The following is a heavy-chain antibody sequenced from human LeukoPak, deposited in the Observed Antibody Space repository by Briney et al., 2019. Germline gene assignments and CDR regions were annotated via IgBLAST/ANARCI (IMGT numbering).Heavy chain of an antibody. J-gene: IGHJ6*02. D-gene: IGHD3-3*01. CDR3: ARDASYYDFWSGYYSHMDV. CDR1: GYTFTGYY. V-gene: IGHV1-2*02. CDR2: INPNSGGT. Sequence: GASVKVSCKASGYTFTGYYMHLVRQAPGQGLEWMGWINPNSGGTNYAQKFQGRVTMTRDTSISTAYMELSRLRSDDTAVYYCARDASYYDFWSGYYSHMDVWGQGTTVTVSS.